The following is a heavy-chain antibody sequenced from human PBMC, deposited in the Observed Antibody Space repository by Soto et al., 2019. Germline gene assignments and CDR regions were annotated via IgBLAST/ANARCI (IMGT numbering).Heavy chain of an antibody. J-gene: IGHJ4*02. V-gene: IGHV1-46*01. CDR2: INPSGGST. D-gene: IGHD3-22*01. CDR3: ARGAGPITMIVVDTEY. CDR1: GYTFTSYY. Sequence: QVQLVQSGAEVKKPGASVKVSCKASGYTFTSYYMHWVRQAPGQGLEWMGIINPSGGSTSYAQKFQGRVTMTRDTSTSTVYMELSSLRSEDTAVYYCARGAGPITMIVVDTEYWGQGTLVTVSS.